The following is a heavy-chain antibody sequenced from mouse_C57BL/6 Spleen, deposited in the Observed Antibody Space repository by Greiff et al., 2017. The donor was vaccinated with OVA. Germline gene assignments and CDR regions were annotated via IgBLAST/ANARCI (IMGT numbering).Heavy chain of an antibody. CDR3: ASSLGREDYFDY. J-gene: IGHJ2*01. Sequence: VQLKESGPELVKPGASVKISCKASGYSFTGYYMNWVKQSPEKSLEWIGEINPSTGGTTYNQKFKAKATLTVDKSSSTAYMQLKSLTSEDSAVYYCASSLGREDYFDYWGQGTTLTVSS. CDR1: GYSFTGYY. D-gene: IGHD4-1*01. CDR2: INPSTGGT. V-gene: IGHV1-42*01.